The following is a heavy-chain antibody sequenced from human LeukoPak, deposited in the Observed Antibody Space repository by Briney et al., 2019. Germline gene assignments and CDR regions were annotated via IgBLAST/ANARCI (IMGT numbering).Heavy chain of an antibody. D-gene: IGHD2-2*01. CDR3: ARGVDIVVVPAATVDY. CDR1: GFTFSSYS. V-gene: IGHV3-21*01. CDR2: ISFSGSYI. J-gene: IGHJ4*02. Sequence: GGSLRLSCAASGFTFSSYSMNWVRQAPGKGLEWVSSISFSGSYIYYADSLKGRITISRDNAKNSLFLQMDSLRAEDTAVYYCARGVDIVVVPAATVDYWGQGTLVTVSS.